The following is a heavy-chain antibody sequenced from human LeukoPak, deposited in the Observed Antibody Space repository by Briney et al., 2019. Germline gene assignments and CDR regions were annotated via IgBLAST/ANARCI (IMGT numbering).Heavy chain of an antibody. CDR2: INPSGGST. D-gene: IGHD3-22*01. Sequence: ASVKVSCKASGYTFTSFYMHWVRQAPGQGLEGMGIINPSGGSTSYAQKFQGRVTMTRDTSTSTVYMELSSLRSEDTAVYYCARDIRRVRDDSSGYEVDYWGQGTLVTVSS. J-gene: IGHJ4*02. CDR3: ARDIRRVRDDSSGYEVDY. CDR1: GYTFTSFY. V-gene: IGHV1-46*01.